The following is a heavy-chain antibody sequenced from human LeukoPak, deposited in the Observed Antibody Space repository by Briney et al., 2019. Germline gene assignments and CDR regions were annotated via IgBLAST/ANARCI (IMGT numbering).Heavy chain of an antibody. Sequence: GASVKVSCKASGYTFTGYYMHWVRQAPGQGLEWMGWINPNSGGTNYAQKFQGRVTMTRDTSISTAYMELSRLRSDDTAVYYCARGAGTTPFDAFDIWGQGTMVTVSS. D-gene: IGHD1-7*01. J-gene: IGHJ3*02. CDR2: INPNSGGT. V-gene: IGHV1-2*02. CDR3: ARGAGTTPFDAFDI. CDR1: GYTFTGYY.